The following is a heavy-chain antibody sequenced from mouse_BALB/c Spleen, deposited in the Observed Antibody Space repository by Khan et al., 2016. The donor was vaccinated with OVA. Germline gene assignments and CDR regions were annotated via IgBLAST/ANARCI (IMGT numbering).Heavy chain of an antibody. V-gene: IGHV1S41*01. CDR1: GYTFTSYW. CDR2: IGPGSGST. CDR3: TRENSYCSTYYAMDY. D-gene: IGHD1-1*01. Sequence: DLVKPGASVKLSCKASGYTFTSYWINWIKQRPGQGLEWIGRIGPGSGSTYYNEMFKGKATLTVDTSSSTAYIQLSILSSEASAVYFCTRENSYCSTYYAMDYWGQGTSVTVSS. J-gene: IGHJ4*01.